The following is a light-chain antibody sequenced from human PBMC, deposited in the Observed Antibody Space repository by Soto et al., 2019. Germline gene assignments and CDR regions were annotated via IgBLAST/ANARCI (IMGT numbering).Light chain of an antibody. Sequence: EIVMTHSPATLSVSPGERATLSCRASQSVSSNLAWYQQKPGQAPRLLSYGASTWATGIRARVSGSGSGTEFRLTIRSLQSEDFAVYYCQQYKNWPPQITFGQGTRLEIK. CDR2: GAS. J-gene: IGKJ5*01. CDR3: QQYKNWPPQIT. CDR1: QSVSSN. V-gene: IGKV3-15*01.